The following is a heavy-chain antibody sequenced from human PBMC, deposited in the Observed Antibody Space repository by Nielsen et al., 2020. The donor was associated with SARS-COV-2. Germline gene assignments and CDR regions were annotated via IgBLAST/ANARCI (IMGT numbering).Heavy chain of an antibody. J-gene: IGHJ6*02. V-gene: IGHV3-11*04. CDR2: ISSSGTTI. Sequence: GGFLRLSCAASGFIFSDYYMGWIRQAPGKGLEWVSYISSSGTTIYYADSVRGRFTISRDNAKNSLYLQMDSLRAEDTALYYCARDPYYGSGTFRFYGMDLWGQGTTVTVSS. D-gene: IGHD3-10*01. CDR1: GFIFSDYY. CDR3: ARDPYYGSGTFRFYGMDL.